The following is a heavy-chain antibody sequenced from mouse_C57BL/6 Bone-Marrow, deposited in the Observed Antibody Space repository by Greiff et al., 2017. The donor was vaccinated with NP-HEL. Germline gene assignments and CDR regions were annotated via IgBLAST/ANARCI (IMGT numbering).Heavy chain of an antibody. J-gene: IGHJ4*01. CDR2: IRSKSNNYAT. CDR3: VRVFYYGNYDAMDY. V-gene: IGHV10-1*01. CDR1: GFSFNTYA. D-gene: IGHD2-1*01. Sequence: EVQGVESGGGLVQPKGSLKLSCAASGFSFNTYAMNWVRQAPGKGLEWVARIRSKSNNYATYYADSVKDRFTISRDDSESMLYLQMNNLKTEDTAMYYCVRVFYYGNYDAMDYWGQGTSVTVSS.